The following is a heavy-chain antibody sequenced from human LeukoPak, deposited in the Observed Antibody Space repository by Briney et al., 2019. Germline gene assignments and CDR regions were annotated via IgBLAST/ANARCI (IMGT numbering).Heavy chain of an antibody. V-gene: IGHV1-69*01. CDR2: IIPIFGTA. J-gene: IGHJ3*02. Sequence: SVKVSCKASGGTFSSYAISWVRQAPGQGLEWMGGIIPIFGTANYAQKFQGRVTITADESTSTAYMELSSLRSVDTAVYYCARADGLSGYSYAAFDIWGQGTMVTVSS. CDR1: GGTFSSYA. CDR3: ARADGLSGYSYAAFDI. D-gene: IGHD5-18*01.